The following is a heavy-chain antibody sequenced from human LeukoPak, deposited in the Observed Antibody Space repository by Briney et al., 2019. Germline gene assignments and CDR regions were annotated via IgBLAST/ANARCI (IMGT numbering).Heavy chain of an antibody. Sequence: PGGSLRLSCAASGFTFSSYEMNWVRQAPGKGLGWVANIKQDGSEKYYVDSVKGRFTISRDNAKNSLYLQMNSLRAEDTAVYYCARNLIVSRIAVAGTVSFDYWGQGTLVTVSS. J-gene: IGHJ4*02. D-gene: IGHD6-19*01. V-gene: IGHV3-7*01. CDR2: IKQDGSEK. CDR3: ARNLIVSRIAVAGTVSFDY. CDR1: GFTFSSYE.